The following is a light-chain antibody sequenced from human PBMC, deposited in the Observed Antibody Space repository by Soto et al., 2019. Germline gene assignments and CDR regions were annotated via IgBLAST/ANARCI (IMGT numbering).Light chain of an antibody. CDR1: QSISSY. V-gene: IGKV1-39*01. CDR3: QQYYSYPWT. Sequence: DIQMTQSPSSLSASVGDRVTITCRASQSISSYLNWYQQKPGKAPKVLIYAASSLQSGIPSRFSGSGSGTDFTLTISSLQPEDFATYYCQQYYSYPWTFGQGTKVDIK. CDR2: AAS. J-gene: IGKJ1*01.